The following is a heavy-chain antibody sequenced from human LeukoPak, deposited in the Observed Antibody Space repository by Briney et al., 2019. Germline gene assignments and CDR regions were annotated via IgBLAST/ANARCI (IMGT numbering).Heavy chain of an antibody. CDR1: GGSISSYY. Sequence: SETLSLTCTVSGGSISSYYWSWIRQPPGKGLEWIGYIYYSGSTNYNPSLKSRVTISVDTSKHQFSLKLSSVTAADTAVYYCARDSVTGDCSGGSCTPVAFDTWGQGTMVTVSS. J-gene: IGHJ3*02. D-gene: IGHD2-15*01. CDR3: ARDSVTGDCSGGSCTPVAFDT. V-gene: IGHV4-59*01. CDR2: IYYSGST.